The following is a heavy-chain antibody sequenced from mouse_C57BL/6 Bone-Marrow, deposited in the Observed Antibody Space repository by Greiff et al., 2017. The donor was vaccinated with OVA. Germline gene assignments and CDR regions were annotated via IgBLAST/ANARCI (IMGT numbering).Heavy chain of an antibody. CDR2: IDPETGGT. Sequence: QVQLQQSGAELVRPGASVTLSCKASGYTFTDYEMHWVKQTPVHGLEWIGAIDPETGGTAYNQKFKGKAILTADKSSSTAYMELRSLTSEDSAVYYCTGGLLRAYWGQGTLVTVSA. CDR3: TGGLLRAY. V-gene: IGHV1-15*01. CDR1: GYTFTDYE. J-gene: IGHJ3*01. D-gene: IGHD2-3*01.